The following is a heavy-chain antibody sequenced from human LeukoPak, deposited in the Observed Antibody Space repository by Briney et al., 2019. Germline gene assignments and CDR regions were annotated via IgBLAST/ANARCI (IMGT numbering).Heavy chain of an antibody. D-gene: IGHD3-10*01. CDR3: ARRVEMSSASATSNTWLDP. CDR2: AHFSGDT. V-gene: IGHV4-59*01. CDR1: GDSISTYY. Sequence: TPSETLSLTCTVSGDSISTYYWNWIRQRPGKGLEWIGHAHFSGDTNYNPSLKSRVTISLDSAKNQFSLRLISVTAADTAVYYCARRVEMSSASATSNTWLDPWGQGTLVSVSP. J-gene: IGHJ5*02.